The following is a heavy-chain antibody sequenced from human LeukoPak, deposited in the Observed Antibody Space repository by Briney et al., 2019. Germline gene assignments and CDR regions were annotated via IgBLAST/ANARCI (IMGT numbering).Heavy chain of an antibody. CDR2: ISDSGNAA. CDR3: ARISPRSGGSEPTNHIDY. V-gene: IGHV3-23*01. Sequence: PGGSLRLSCEASGFTFSNYAMSWVRQAPGKGLEWVSAISDSGNAAYSADSVQGRFTISRDNSKNAVFLQMHSLRVADTAVYYCARISPRSGGSEPTNHIDYWGRGTLVTVSS. CDR1: GFTFSNYA. D-gene: IGHD2-8*02. J-gene: IGHJ4*02.